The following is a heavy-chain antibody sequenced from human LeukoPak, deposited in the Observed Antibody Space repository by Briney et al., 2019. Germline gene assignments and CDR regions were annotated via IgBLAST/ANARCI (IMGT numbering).Heavy chain of an antibody. D-gene: IGHD3-10*01. Sequence: GGSVKASCKASVGTFSSYAISWVRQAPGQGLEWMGGIIPIFGTANYAQKFQGRVTITADESTSTAYMELSSLRSEDTAVYYCARDSPYYGSGSYYYFDYWGQGTLVTVST. CDR2: IIPIFGTA. CDR1: VGTFSSYA. CDR3: ARDSPYYGSGSYYYFDY. V-gene: IGHV1-69*13. J-gene: IGHJ4*02.